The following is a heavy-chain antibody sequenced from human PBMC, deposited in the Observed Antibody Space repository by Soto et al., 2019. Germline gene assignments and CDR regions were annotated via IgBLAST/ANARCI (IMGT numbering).Heavy chain of an antibody. CDR2: IYWNDDK. CDR1: GFSLSTSGVG. Sequence: SGPTLVKPTQTLTLTCTFSGFSLSTSGVGVGWIRQPPGKALEWLALIYWNDDKRYSPSLKSRLTITKDTSKNQVVLTMTNMDPVDTATYYCAHAAAGTNYYYYGMDVWGQGTTVTVSS. D-gene: IGHD6-13*01. CDR3: AHAAAGTNYYYYGMDV. V-gene: IGHV2-5*01. J-gene: IGHJ6*02.